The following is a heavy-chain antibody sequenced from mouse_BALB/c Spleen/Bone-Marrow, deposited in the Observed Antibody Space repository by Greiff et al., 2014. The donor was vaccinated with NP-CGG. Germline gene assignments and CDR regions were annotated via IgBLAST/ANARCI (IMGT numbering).Heavy chain of an antibody. CDR1: GFTFSNYW. Sequence: EVQLVESGGGLVQPGGSMKLSCVASGFTFSNYWMNWVRQSPEKGLEWVAEIRLKSNNHATHYAESVKGRFTISRDDSKSSVYLQMNNLRAEDTGIYYCTVPFGPGFDYWGQGTTLTVSS. CDR2: IRLKSNNHAT. CDR3: TVPFGPGFDY. V-gene: IGHV6-6*02. J-gene: IGHJ2*01.